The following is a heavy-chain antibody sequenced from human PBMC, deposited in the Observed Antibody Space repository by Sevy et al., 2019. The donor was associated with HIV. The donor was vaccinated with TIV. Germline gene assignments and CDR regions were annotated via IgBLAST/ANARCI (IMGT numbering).Heavy chain of an antibody. Sequence: SQTLSLTCAISGDSVSSNNAAWNWIRQSPSRGLEWLRRTFYRSNWYNDYAVSVKGRITINPDTSKNQLSLQLTSVTPEDTAVYYCARDGLTYGGMDVWGQGTTVTVSS. D-gene: IGHD1-20*01. CDR3: ARDGLTYGGMDV. CDR2: TFYRSNWYN. CDR1: GDSVSSNNAA. V-gene: IGHV6-1*01. J-gene: IGHJ6*02.